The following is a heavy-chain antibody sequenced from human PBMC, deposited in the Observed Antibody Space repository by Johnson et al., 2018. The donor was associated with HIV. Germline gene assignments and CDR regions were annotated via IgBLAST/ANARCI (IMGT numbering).Heavy chain of an antibody. V-gene: IGHV3-30*02. CDR3: AKEKGYDDSSGPKGI. CDR1: GFTFSSYG. Sequence: VQLVESGGGVVQPGGSLRLSCAASGFTFSSYGMHWVRQAPGKGLEWVAFIRFDENTEYYADSVKGRFTISRDNSNNTLYLLMNSLRPEDTAVYYCAKEKGYDDSSGPKGIWGQGTMVTVSS. CDR2: IRFDENTE. D-gene: IGHD3-22*01. J-gene: IGHJ3*02.